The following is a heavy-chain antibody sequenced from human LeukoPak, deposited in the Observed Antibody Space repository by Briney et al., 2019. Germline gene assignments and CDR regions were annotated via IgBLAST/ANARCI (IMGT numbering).Heavy chain of an antibody. CDR2: INPNSGDT. Sequence: ASVKVSCTASGYTFTVYHMHWVRQAPGQGLEWMGRINPNSGDTNNAQKFQGRVTMTRDTSISTAYMEVSRLRSDDTAVYYCARDYCSSTSCLFDYWGQGTLVTVSS. V-gene: IGHV1-2*06. D-gene: IGHD2-2*01. J-gene: IGHJ4*02. CDR1: GYTFTVYH. CDR3: ARDYCSSTSCLFDY.